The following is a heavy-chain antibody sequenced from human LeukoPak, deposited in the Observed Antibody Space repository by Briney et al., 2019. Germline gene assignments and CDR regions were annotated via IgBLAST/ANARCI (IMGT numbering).Heavy chain of an antibody. CDR1: GFIFSAYY. V-gene: IGHV3-33*08. Sequence: GGSLRLSCEASGFIFSAYYMHWVRQAPGKGLEWVAVIWYDGSNKYYADSVKGRFTISRDNSKNTLYLQMNSLRAEDTAVYYCARDPAVVPAAEFDYWGQGTLVTVSS. CDR2: IWYDGSNK. D-gene: IGHD2-2*01. J-gene: IGHJ4*02. CDR3: ARDPAVVPAAEFDY.